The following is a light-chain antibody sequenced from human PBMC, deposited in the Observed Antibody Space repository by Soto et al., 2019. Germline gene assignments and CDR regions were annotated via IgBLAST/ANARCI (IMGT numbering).Light chain of an antibody. CDR2: DAS. J-gene: IGKJ5*01. V-gene: IGKV3D-15*01. CDR3: QQYNNWPPIT. CDR1: QSVGSY. Sequence: EIVLTQSPGTLSLSPGERATLSCRASQSVGSYLGWYQQKPGQAPRLLIYDASNRATGIPARFSGSGSGTEFTLTISSLQSEDFAVYYCQQYNNWPPITFGQGTRLEI.